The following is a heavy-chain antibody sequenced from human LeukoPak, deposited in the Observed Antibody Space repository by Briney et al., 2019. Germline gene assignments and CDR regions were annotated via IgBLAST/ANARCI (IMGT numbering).Heavy chain of an antibody. D-gene: IGHD2-2*01. CDR3: ARWVVPAAMTTEFDY. CDR1: GYTFTSYA. CDR2: IIPIFGTA. J-gene: IGHJ4*02. V-gene: IGHV1-69*13. Sequence: GASVKVPCKASGYTFTSYAISWVRQAPGQGLEWMGGIIPIFGTANYAQKFQGRVTITADESTSTAYMELSSLRSEDTAVYYCARWVVPAAMTTEFDYWGQGTLVTVSS.